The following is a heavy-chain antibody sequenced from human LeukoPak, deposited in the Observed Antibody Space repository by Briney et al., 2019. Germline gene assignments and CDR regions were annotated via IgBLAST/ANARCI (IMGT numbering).Heavy chain of an antibody. CDR2: IYYSGST. Sequence: PSETLSLTCTVSGGSISSYYWSWIRQPPGKGPEWIGYIYYSGSTNYNPPLKSRVTISVDTSKNQFSLKLSSVTAADTAVYYCARQDYGGNCDYWGQGTLVTVSS. CDR1: GGSISSYY. D-gene: IGHD4-23*01. J-gene: IGHJ4*02. CDR3: ARQDYGGNCDY. V-gene: IGHV4-59*01.